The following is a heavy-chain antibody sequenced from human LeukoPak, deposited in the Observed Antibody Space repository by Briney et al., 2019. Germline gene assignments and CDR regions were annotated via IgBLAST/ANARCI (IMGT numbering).Heavy chain of an antibody. Sequence: GGSLRLSCAASGFTLCRYAVSWVPPAPGEGLEWGSILFDNGRMTYYADSVKGRFTTSRDNSKNTLYLQINSLRAEDTAVYYCAKVSGSGYGSDYFYYWGQGTLVTVSS. CDR3: AKVSGSGYGSDYFYY. J-gene: IGHJ4*02. V-gene: IGHV3-23*01. CDR2: LFDNGRMT. D-gene: IGHD3-10*01. CDR1: GFTLCRYA.